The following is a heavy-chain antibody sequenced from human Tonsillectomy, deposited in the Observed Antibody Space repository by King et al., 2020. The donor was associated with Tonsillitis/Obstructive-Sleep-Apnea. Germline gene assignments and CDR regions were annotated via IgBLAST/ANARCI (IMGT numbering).Heavy chain of an antibody. CDR1: GYTFANYW. Sequence: QLVQSGAEVKKPGESLWISCQVSGYTFANYWIIWVRQMPGQGLEWMGRIDPADPYDNYSPSFQGNVTFTADKSINTAYLQWSSLKASDSAMYYCAIKESGDAFDLWGKGTVLSVTS. V-gene: IGHV5-10-1*03. J-gene: IGHJ3*01. CDR3: AIKESGDAFDL. CDR2: IDPADPYD. D-gene: IGHD1-26*01.